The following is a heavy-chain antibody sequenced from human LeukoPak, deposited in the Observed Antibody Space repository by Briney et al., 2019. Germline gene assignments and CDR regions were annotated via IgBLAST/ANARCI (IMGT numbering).Heavy chain of an antibody. Sequence: GSLRLSCVASGFTFSSYSINWVRQPPGKGLEWIGEINHSGSTNYNPSLKSRVTISVDTSKKQFSLKLSSVTAADTAMYYCASPWGYGSGIWGQGTLVTVSS. CDR2: INHSGST. J-gene: IGHJ4*02. V-gene: IGHV4-34*01. CDR1: GFTFSSYS. CDR3: ASPWGYGSGI. D-gene: IGHD3-10*01.